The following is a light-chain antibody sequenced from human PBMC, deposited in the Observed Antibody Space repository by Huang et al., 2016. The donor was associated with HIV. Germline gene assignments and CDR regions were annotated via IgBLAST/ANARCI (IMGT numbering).Light chain of an antibody. J-gene: IGKJ4*01. V-gene: IGKV3D-15*01. CDR2: ATS. Sequence: EIVMTQSSATLSVSPGGGATLSCRARQNVRSNLAWYQQTPGQAPRLLIYATSTRASGVPAVVSGSGSGTEFTLTISGLQSEDLAIYYWQQYDNWPPGLTFGGGTKVEI. CDR3: QQYDNWPPGLT. CDR1: QNVRSN.